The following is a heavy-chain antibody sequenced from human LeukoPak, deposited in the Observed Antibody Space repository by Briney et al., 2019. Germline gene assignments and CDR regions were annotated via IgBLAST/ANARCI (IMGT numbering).Heavy chain of an antibody. D-gene: IGHD5-18*01. CDR1: GGSISSYY. J-gene: IGHJ4*02. Sequence: PSETLSLTCTVSGGSISSYYWSWIRQPPGKGLEWIGYIYYSGSTNYNPSLKSRVTISVDVSKNQFSLKLSSVTAADTAVYYCARALRGGNSYGYLDSWGQGSLVTVSS. CDR3: ARALRGGNSYGYLDS. CDR2: IYYSGST. V-gene: IGHV4-59*01.